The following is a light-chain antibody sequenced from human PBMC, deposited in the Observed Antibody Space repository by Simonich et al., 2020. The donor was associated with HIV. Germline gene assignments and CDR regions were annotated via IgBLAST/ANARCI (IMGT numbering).Light chain of an antibody. J-gene: IGKJ1*01. CDR1: QGIRNS. Sequence: DIQMTQSPSSLSASVGDRVTITCRASQGIRNSLAWYQQRPGKAPKLLINAAYRLESGVPSRFSGSGSGTEYTLTISSLQPEDFATYYCQQSYSTFRTFGQGTKVEIK. CDR2: AAY. CDR3: QQSYSTFRT. V-gene: IGKV1-NL1*01.